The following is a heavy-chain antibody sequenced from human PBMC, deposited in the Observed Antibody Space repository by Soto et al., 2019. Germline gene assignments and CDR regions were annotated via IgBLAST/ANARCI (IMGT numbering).Heavy chain of an antibody. J-gene: IGHJ4*02. V-gene: IGHV4-4*08. Sequence: PSETLSLTCNVSGVSISRHYWSWIRQPPGKGLEWIGFNFNSGSTKYNPSLQSRVTISVDTSKNQFSLKLNSVTAADTAVYYCARISGLPVDFDVWGQGTLVTVSS. CDR2: NFNSGST. D-gene: IGHD5-12*01. CDR3: ARISGLPVDFDV. CDR1: GVSISRHY.